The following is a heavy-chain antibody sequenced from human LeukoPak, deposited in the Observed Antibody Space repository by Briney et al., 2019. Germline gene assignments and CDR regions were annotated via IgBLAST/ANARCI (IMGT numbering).Heavy chain of an antibody. CDR1: GFTFSSYA. J-gene: IGHJ3*02. D-gene: IGHD3/OR15-3a*01. V-gene: IGHV3-23*01. Sequence: TGGSLGLSCAASGFTFSSYAMSWVRQAPGKGLEWVSYISGSGGTTYYADSVKGRFTISRDNSKNTLYLQLNSLRAEDTALYYCAFRTGWYEGLAAFDIWGQGTMATVSS. CDR2: ISGSGGTT. CDR3: AFRTGWYEGLAAFDI.